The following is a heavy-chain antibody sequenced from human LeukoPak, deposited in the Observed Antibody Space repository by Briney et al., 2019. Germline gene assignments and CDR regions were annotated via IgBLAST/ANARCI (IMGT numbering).Heavy chain of an antibody. CDR3: TRGGYYGSGSQDY. D-gene: IGHD3-10*01. V-gene: IGHV3-74*01. CDR2: INSDGSAT. Sequence: PGGSLRLSCAASGFTFSNYWMHWVRQGPGKGLVWVSRINSDGSATNYADSVKGRFTISRDNAKNTLYLQMNSLRAEDTAVYYCTRGGYYGSGSQDYWGQGTLVTVSS. J-gene: IGHJ4*02. CDR1: GFTFSNYW.